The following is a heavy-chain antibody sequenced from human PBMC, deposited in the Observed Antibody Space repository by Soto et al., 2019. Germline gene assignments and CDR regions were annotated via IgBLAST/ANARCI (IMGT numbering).Heavy chain of an antibody. CDR2: IIPIFGTA. V-gene: IGHV1-69*01. CDR3: ARDKPYYYDRRYYYGMDV. Sequence: QVQLVQSGAEVKKPGSSVKVSCKASGGTFSSYAIIWVRQAPGQGLEWTGGIIPIFGTANYAQKLHGRVTITADESTSTAYMELSSLRSEHTAVYYCARDKPYYYDRRYYYGMDVWGQGTTVTVSS. D-gene: IGHD3-22*01. CDR1: GGTFSSYA. J-gene: IGHJ6*02.